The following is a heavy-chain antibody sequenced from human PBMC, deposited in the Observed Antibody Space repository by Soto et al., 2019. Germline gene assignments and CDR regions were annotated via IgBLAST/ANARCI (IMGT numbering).Heavy chain of an antibody. CDR1: GFTFSSYA. J-gene: IGHJ2*01. Sequence: QVQLVESGGGVVQPGRSLRLSCEASGFTFSSYAMHWVRQAPGKELEWVAVISYDGSNKYYADSVKDRFTISRDNSKNTLYLQMNSLRTEDTAVYYCARPLWRDDYNWGYFDLWGRGTLVTVSS. V-gene: IGHV3-30-3*01. CDR3: ARPLWRDDYNWGYFDL. D-gene: IGHD4-4*01. CDR2: ISYDGSNK.